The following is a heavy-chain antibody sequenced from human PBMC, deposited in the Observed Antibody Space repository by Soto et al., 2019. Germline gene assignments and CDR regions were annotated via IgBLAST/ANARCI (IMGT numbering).Heavy chain of an antibody. D-gene: IGHD3-3*01. Sequence: QVQLVESGGGVVQPGRSLRLSCAASGFTFSSYAMHWVRQAPGKGLEWVAVISYDGSNKYYADSVKGRFTISRDNSKNTLYLQMNSLSAEDTAVYYCARDLLAIMGFGVGLYYYYGMDVWGQGTTVTVSS. J-gene: IGHJ6*02. CDR2: ISYDGSNK. CDR3: ARDLLAIMGFGVGLYYYYGMDV. CDR1: GFTFSSYA. V-gene: IGHV3-30-3*01.